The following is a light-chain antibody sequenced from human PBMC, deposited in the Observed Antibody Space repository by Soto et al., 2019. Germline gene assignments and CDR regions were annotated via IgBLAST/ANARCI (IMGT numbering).Light chain of an antibody. CDR1: QSVSKS. CDR2: DTF. V-gene: IGKV3-11*01. J-gene: IGKJ4*01. CDR3: QHRGNWPPLT. Sequence: EIVLTQSPATLSLSPGERATLSCRASQSVSKSLAWYQQKPGQAPRLLIYDTFNRAAAIPARFSGSGSGTDFTLTISSLEPEDSAVYYCQHRGNWPPLTFGGGTKVEIK.